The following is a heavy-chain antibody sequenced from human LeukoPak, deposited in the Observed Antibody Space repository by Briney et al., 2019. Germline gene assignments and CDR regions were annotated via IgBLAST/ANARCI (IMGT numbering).Heavy chain of an antibody. D-gene: IGHD3-10*01. Sequence: PSQTLSLTFTVSGGSISSGSYDWSSIRQPPGKGLEWIGEINHSGSTNYNPSLKSRITISVDTSKNQFSLKLSSVTAADTAVYYCARHLRGRLLWFGAKAPSFDPWGQGTLVTVSS. J-gene: IGHJ5*02. CDR1: GGSISSGSYD. CDR3: ARHLRGRLLWFGAKAPSFDP. CDR2: INHSGST. V-gene: IGHV4-39*01.